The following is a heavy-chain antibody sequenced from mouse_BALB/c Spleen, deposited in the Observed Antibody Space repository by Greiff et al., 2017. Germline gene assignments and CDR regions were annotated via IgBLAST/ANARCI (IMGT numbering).Heavy chain of an antibody. J-gene: IGHJ4*01. CDR3: ARAYRYDAMDY. CDR1: GYTFTSYW. CDR2: IYPGDGDT. V-gene: IGHV1-87*01. Sequence: VQLQESGAELARPGASVKLSCKASGYTFTSYWMQWVKQRPGQGLEWIGAIYPGDGDTRYTQKFKGKATLTADKSSSTAYMQLSSLASEDSAVYYCARAYRYDAMDYWGQGTSVTVSS. D-gene: IGHD2-14*01.